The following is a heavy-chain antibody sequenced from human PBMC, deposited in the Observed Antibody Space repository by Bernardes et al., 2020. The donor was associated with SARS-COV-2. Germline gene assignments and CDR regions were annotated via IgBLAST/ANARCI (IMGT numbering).Heavy chain of an antibody. V-gene: IGHV3-74*01. Sequence: GWSLRLSCAASGFTFSSSWLHWVRQAPGKGLVWVSRINPDGSSTSYADSVKGRFTISRDNAKNMLFLQMSGLRAEDTAMYYCARDLGYCTNGVCSPWGQGTRVTGSS. CDR2: INPDGSST. D-gene: IGHD2-8*01. J-gene: IGHJ5*02. CDR1: GFTFSSSW. CDR3: ARDLGYCTNGVCSP.